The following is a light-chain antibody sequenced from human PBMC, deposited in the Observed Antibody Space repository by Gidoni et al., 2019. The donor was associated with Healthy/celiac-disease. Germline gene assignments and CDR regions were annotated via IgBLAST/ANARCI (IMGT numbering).Light chain of an antibody. CDR1: HGISNC. J-gene: IGKJ3*01. CDR2: AAS. V-gene: IGKV1-27*01. CDR3: QKYNSAPFT. Sequence: DIQMNQSPTSLSASVGDRVTITCRASHGISNCLAWYQQKPGKVPKLLLSAASTFQSGVPSRFSGSGSVTDFTLTISSLQPLDVATYYCQKYNSAPFTFGPGTKVDIK.